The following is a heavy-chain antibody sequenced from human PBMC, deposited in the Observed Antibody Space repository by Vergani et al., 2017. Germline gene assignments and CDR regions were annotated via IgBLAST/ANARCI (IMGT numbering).Heavy chain of an antibody. D-gene: IGHD4-11*01. Sequence: EVQLVESGGGLVQPGGSLRLSCAASGFTFSSYWMSWVRQAPGKGLEWVANIKQDGSEKYYVDSVKGRFTISRDNAKNSLYLQMNSLRAEDTAVYYCAKDPGRATVPNGFDYWGQGTRVTVSS. CDR3: AKDPGRATVPNGFDY. CDR2: IKQDGSEK. V-gene: IGHV3-7*01. CDR1: GFTFSSYW. J-gene: IGHJ4*02.